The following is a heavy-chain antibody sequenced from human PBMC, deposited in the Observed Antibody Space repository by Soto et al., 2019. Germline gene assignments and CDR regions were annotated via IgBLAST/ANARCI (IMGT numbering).Heavy chain of an antibody. J-gene: IGHJ4*02. Sequence: PGASVKVSCKASGGTFSSYAISWVRQAPGQGLEWMGGIIPIFGTANYAQKFQGRVTITADESTSTAYMELSSLRSEDTAVYYCAREDDYGGNPLDYWGQGTLVTVSS. CDR1: GGTFSSYA. CDR3: AREDDYGGNPLDY. D-gene: IGHD4-17*01. CDR2: IIPIFGTA. V-gene: IGHV1-69*13.